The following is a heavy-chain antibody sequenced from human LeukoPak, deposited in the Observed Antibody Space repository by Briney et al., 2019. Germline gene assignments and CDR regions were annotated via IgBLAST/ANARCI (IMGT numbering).Heavy chain of an antibody. V-gene: IGHV3-30-3*01. CDR3: ARAEYYYDSSGYYFDY. D-gene: IGHD3-22*01. Sequence: GGSLRLSCAASGFTFSSYAMSWVRQAPGKGLEWVAVISYDGSNKYYADSVKGRFTISRDNSKNTLYLQMNSLRAEDTAVYYCARAEYYYDSSGYYFDYWGQGTLVTVSS. CDR2: ISYDGSNK. CDR1: GFTFSSYA. J-gene: IGHJ4*02.